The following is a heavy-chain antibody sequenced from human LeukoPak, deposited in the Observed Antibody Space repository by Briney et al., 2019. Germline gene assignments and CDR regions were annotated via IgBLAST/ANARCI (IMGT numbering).Heavy chain of an antibody. CDR2: ISAYNGNT. Sequence: ASVKVSCKASGYTFTSYGISWVRQAPGQGLEWMGWISAYNGNTNYAQKLQGRVTMTTDTSASTAYMELSSLRSEDMAVYYCARGRYYYDSSGYLGGFDYWGQGTLVTVSS. CDR1: GYTFTSYG. J-gene: IGHJ4*02. CDR3: ARGRYYYDSSGYLGGFDY. D-gene: IGHD3-22*01. V-gene: IGHV1-18*03.